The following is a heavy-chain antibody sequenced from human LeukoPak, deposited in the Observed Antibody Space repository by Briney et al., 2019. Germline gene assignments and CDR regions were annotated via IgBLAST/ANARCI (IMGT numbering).Heavy chain of an antibody. D-gene: IGHD3-16*01. J-gene: IGHJ5*02. CDR2: IYYSGNT. CDR1: GDSISSSSYY. V-gene: IGHV4-39*01. CDR3: ARHFRSAVGPGGSGNWFDP. Sequence: KASETLSLTCTASGDSISSSSYYWGWTRQAPDKGLEWIGSIYYSGNTYYNPSLKSRVTISVDTSKNQFSLKLNSVTAADTAVYYCARHFRSAVGPGGSGNWFDPWGQGTLVTVSS.